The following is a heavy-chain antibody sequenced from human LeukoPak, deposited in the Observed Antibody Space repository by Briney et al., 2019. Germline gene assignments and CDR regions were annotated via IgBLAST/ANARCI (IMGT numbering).Heavy chain of an antibody. CDR2: INPSGGST. CDR3: ARAGFGELFHYYYMDV. D-gene: IGHD3-10*01. CDR1: GGTFSSYA. J-gene: IGHJ6*03. Sequence: ASVKVSCKASGGTFSSYAISWVRQAPGQGLEWMGIINPSGGSTSYAQEFQGRVTMTRDTSTSTVYMELSSLRSEDTAVYYCARAGFGELFHYYYMDVWGKGTTVTISS. V-gene: IGHV1-46*01.